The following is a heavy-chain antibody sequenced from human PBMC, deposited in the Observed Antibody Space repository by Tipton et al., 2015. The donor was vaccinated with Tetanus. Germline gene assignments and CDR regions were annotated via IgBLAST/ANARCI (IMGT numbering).Heavy chain of an antibody. D-gene: IGHD6-19*01. CDR2: INQSGST. CDR1: GGSFSGYY. Sequence: TLSLTCAVYGGSFSGYYWSWVRQSPGKGLEWIGEINQSGSTNYNPSLKSRVTISVDTSKNQFSLKLSSVTAADTAVYYCARVVEVAVAGMGLYYYYGMDVWGQGTTVTVSS. V-gene: IGHV4-34*01. CDR3: ARVVEVAVAGMGLYYYYGMDV. J-gene: IGHJ6*02.